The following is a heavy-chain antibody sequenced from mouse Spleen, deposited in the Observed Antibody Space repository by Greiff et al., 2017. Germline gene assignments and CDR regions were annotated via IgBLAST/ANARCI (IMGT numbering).Heavy chain of an antibody. V-gene: IGHV1-5*01. CDR2: IYPGNSDT. CDR1: GYTFTSYW. Sequence: EVQLQQSGTVLARPGASVKMSCKTSGYTFTSYWMHWVKQRPGQGLEWIGAIYPGNSDTSYNQKFKGKAKLTAVTSASTAYMELSSLTNEDSAVYYCTNPWISSWYFDVWGTGTTVTVSS. D-gene: IGHD1-1*01. J-gene: IGHJ1*03. CDR3: TNPWISSWYFDV.